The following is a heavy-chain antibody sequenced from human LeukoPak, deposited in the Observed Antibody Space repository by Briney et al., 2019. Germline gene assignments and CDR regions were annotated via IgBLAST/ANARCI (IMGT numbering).Heavy chain of an antibody. CDR3: ARDRRCSSTSCYTGFDY. CDR2: ISGRANSA. V-gene: IGHV3-23*01. Sequence: GGSLRLSCAASGFTFSTYAISWVRQAPGKGLEWLSVISGRANSAYYADSVKGRFTVSRDNSKNTLYLQMNSLRAEDTAVYYCARDRRCSSTSCYTGFDYWGQGTLVTVSS. CDR1: GFTFSTYA. D-gene: IGHD2-2*02. J-gene: IGHJ4*02.